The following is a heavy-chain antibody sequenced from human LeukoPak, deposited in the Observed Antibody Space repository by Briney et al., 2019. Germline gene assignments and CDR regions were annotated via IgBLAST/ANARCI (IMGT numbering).Heavy chain of an antibody. J-gene: IGHJ5*02. Sequence: GGSLRLSCAASGFTFSSYAMTWVRQAPGKGLEWVSAISGGGVNTYYADSVKGRFTISRDNSKNMLYLQMNSLRAEDTAVYYCAKTLGYSGYFSPWGQGTLVTVSS. CDR3: AKTLGYSGYFSP. V-gene: IGHV3-23*01. CDR1: GFTFSSYA. CDR2: ISGGGVNT. D-gene: IGHD3-22*01.